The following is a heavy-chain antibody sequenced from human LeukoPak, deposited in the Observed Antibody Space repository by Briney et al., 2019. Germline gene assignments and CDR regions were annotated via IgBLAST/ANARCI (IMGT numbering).Heavy chain of an antibody. V-gene: IGHV3-23*01. D-gene: IGHD6-19*01. CDR2: ISGSGGGT. J-gene: IGHJ4*02. Sequence: GGSLRLSCAASGFTFSSYAMSWVRQAPGKGLEWVSAISGSGGGTYYADSVKGRFTISRDDSKNTLYLQMHSLGAEDTAVYYCAKSGGSSGWLYWGQGTLVTVSS. CDR3: AKSGGSSGWLY. CDR1: GFTFSSYA.